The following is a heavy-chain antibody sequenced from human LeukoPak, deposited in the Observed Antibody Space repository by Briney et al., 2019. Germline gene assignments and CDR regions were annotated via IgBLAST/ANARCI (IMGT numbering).Heavy chain of an antibody. CDR1: GFTFSSYW. J-gene: IGHJ3*02. CDR2: INSDGSST. D-gene: IGHD4-23*01. Sequence: GGSLRLSCAASGFTFSSYWMHWVRQAPGKGRVWVSRINSDGSSTSYADSVKGRFTISRDNAKNTLYLQMNNLRAEDTAVYYCSSGNSHAFDIWGQGTMVTVSS. CDR3: SSGNSHAFDI. V-gene: IGHV3-74*01.